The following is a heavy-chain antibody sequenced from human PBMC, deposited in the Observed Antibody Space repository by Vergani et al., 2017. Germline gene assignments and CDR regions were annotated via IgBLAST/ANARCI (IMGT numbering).Heavy chain of an antibody. J-gene: IGHJ6*03. V-gene: IGHV4-39*07. CDR3: ARVPDGGRWLYYYYYMDV. Sequence: QLQLQESGPGLVKPSETLSLTCTVSGGSISSSSYYWGWIRQPPGKGLEWIGSIYYSGSTYYNPSLKSRVTISVDTSKNQFSLKLSSVTAADTAVYYCARVPDGGRWLYYYYYMDVWGKGTTVTVSS. D-gene: IGHD4-23*01. CDR1: GGSISSSSYY. CDR2: IYYSGST.